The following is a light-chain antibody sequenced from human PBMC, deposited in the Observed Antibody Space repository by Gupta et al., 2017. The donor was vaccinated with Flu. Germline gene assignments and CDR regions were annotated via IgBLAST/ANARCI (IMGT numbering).Light chain of an antibody. CDR1: SSDVGGYNY. Sequence: QSALTQPASVSGSPGQSITISFTGTSSDVGGYNYVSWYQQHPGKAPKLMIYEVINRPSGVSNSFSGSKSGNTASLTISGLQAEDEADYYCSSYTSSNSLEFGGGTKLTVL. J-gene: IGLJ3*02. CDR3: SSYTSSNSLE. V-gene: IGLV2-14*01. CDR2: EVI.